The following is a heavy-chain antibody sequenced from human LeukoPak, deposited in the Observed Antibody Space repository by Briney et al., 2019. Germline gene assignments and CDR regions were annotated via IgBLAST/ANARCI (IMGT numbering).Heavy chain of an antibody. J-gene: IGHJ5*02. D-gene: IGHD2-15*01. CDR3: ARGVVPEKWFDP. V-gene: IGHV1-46*01. Sequence: ASVKVSCKASGYTFTIYYIHWVRQAPGQGLEWMGLINPSGGSTNYAQKFQGRVTMTRDTSTSTVYMELSSLRSEDTAVYYCARGVVPEKWFDPWGQGTLVTVSS. CDR1: GYTFTIYY. CDR2: INPSGGST.